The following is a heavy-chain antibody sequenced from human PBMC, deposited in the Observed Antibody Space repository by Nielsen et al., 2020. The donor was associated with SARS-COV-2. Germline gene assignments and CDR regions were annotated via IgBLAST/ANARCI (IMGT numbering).Heavy chain of an antibody. Sequence: GGSLRLSCAASGFTFSSYSMNWVRQAPGKGLEWVSSISSSSYIYYADSVKGRFTISRDNAKNSLYLQMNSLKASDTAMYYCARARYQLALYYHPMDVWGQGTTVTVSS. CDR2: ISSSSYI. V-gene: IGHV3-21*04. CDR1: GFTFSSYS. CDR3: ARARYQLALYYHPMDV. D-gene: IGHD2-2*01. J-gene: IGHJ6*02.